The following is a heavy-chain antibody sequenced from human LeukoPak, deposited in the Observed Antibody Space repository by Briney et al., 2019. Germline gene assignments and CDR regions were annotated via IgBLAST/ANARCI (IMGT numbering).Heavy chain of an antibody. CDR3: ARDSYYDSSGYYSSEYFQH. CDR2: TNPNSGGT. CDR1: GYTFTGYY. J-gene: IGHJ1*01. V-gene: IGHV1-2*02. D-gene: IGHD3-22*01. Sequence: GASVKVSCTASGYTFTGYYMHWVRQAPGQGLEWMGWTNPNSGGTNYAQKFQGRVTMTRDTSISTAYMELSRLRSDDTAVYYCARDSYYDSSGYYSSEYFQHWGQGTLVTVSS.